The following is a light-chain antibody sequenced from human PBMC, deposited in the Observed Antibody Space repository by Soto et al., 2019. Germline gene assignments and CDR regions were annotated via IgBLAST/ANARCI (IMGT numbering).Light chain of an antibody. CDR3: HQDYDLPLT. V-gene: IGKV3D-7*01. CDR1: QSISNTY. J-gene: IGKJ4*01. CDR2: GAS. Sequence: EIVMTQSPGTLSLYPGGRATLSCRASQSISNTYLSWYQQKPGQAPRLLIYGASTRATGIPARFSGSGSGTDFTLTISSLQPEDFAVYYCHQDYDLPLTFGGGTRVEIK.